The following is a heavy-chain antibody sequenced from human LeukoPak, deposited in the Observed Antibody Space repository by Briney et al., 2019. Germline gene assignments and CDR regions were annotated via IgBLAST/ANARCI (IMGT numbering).Heavy chain of an antibody. CDR3: ARDSVDVLYSSSSVDY. Sequence: SETLSLTCTVSGYSISSGYYWGWIRPPPGKGLEWIGSIYHSGSTYYNPSLKSRVTISVDTSKNQFSLKLSSVTAADTAVYYCARDSVDVLYSSSSVDYWGQGTLVTVSS. CDR2: IYHSGST. V-gene: IGHV4-38-2*02. CDR1: GYSISSGYY. D-gene: IGHD6-13*01. J-gene: IGHJ4*02.